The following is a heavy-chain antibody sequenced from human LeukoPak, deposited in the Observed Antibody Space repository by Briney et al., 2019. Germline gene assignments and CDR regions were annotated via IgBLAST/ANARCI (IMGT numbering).Heavy chain of an antibody. CDR2: ISAYNGNT. D-gene: IGHD6-6*01. CDR1: GYTFTSYG. Sequence: ASVKVSCKASGYTFTSYGISWVRQAPGQGLEWMGWISAYNGNTNYAQKFQGRVTITADKSTSTAYMELSSLRSEDTAVYHCARDSSSSSRYYYYYMDVWGKGTTVTVSS. CDR3: ARDSSSSSRYYYYYMDV. J-gene: IGHJ6*03. V-gene: IGHV1-18*01.